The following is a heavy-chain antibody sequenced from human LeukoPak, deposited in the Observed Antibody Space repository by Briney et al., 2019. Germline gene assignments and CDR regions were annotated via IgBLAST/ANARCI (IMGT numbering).Heavy chain of an antibody. CDR3: AKSPYSSVQLAYYYYYMDV. CDR1: GFTFSSYG. J-gene: IGHJ6*03. D-gene: IGHD6-6*01. V-gene: IGHV3-30*02. Sequence: GGSLRLSCAASGFTFSSYGMHWVRQAPGKGLEWVAFIRYDGSNKYYADSVKGRFTISRDNSKNTLYLQMNSLRAEDTAVYYCAKSPYSSVQLAYYYYYMDVWGKGTTVTVSS. CDR2: IRYDGSNK.